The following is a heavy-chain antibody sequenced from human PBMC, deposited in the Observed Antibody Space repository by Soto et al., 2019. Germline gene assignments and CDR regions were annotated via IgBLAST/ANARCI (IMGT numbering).Heavy chain of an antibody. V-gene: IGHV4-34*01. CDR2: INHSGST. CDR1: GGSLSGYC. Sequence: LTRARAVYGGSLSGYCWSWIGPPPGKRHESTVGINHSGSTNYNPSLTSRVTISVDTSKNQCSLKLSSVTAADTAVYYCARGSVYSSSQGWFDPWGQGTQVTVSS. CDR3: ARGSVYSSSQGWFDP. D-gene: IGHD6-13*01. J-gene: IGHJ5*02.